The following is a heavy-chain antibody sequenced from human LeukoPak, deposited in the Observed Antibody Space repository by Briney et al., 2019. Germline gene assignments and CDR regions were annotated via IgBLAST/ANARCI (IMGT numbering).Heavy chain of an antibody. CDR3: TRVVFRFGIDY. D-gene: IGHD3-10*01. Sequence: HPGGSLRLSCTASGFTFGDYAMSWVRQAPGKGLEWVGFIRSKAYGGTTEYAASVKGRFTISRDDSKSIAYLQMNSLKAEDTAVYYCTRVVFRFGIDYWGQGTLVTVSS. CDR1: GFTFGDYA. CDR2: IRSKAYGGTT. V-gene: IGHV3-49*04. J-gene: IGHJ4*02.